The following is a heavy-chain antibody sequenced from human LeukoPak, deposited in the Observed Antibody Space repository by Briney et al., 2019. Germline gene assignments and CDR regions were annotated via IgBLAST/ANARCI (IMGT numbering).Heavy chain of an antibody. V-gene: IGHV4-59*01. Sequence: SETLSLTCTVSGGSISSYYWSWIRQPPGKGLEWIGYTYYSGSTNYNPSLKSRVTISVDTSKNQFSLKLSSVTAADTAVYYCARRAAGYSYGYGDYNYYYYMDVWGKGTTVTVSS. J-gene: IGHJ6*03. D-gene: IGHD5-18*01. CDR2: TYYSGST. CDR3: ARRAAGYSYGYGDYNYYYYMDV. CDR1: GGSISSYY.